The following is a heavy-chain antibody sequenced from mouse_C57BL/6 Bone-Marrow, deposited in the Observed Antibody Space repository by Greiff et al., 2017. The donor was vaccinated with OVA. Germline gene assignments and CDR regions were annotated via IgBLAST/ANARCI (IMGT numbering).Heavy chain of an antibody. D-gene: IGHD2-1*01. J-gene: IGHJ2*01. CDR3: EREEDYGNMDY. Sequence: QVQLQQPGAELVKPGASVKLSCKASGYTFTSYWMHWVKQRPGQGLEWIGEIYPADGYTNYNEKFKGKATLTVDKSSSTAYMQLSSLTSEDSAVDYCEREEDYGNMDYWGQGTTLTVSS. V-gene: IGHV1-69*02. CDR2: IYPADGYT. CDR1: GYTFTSYW.